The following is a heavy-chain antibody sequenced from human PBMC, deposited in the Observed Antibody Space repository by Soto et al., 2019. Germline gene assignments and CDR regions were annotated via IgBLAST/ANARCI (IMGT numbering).Heavy chain of an antibody. CDR3: ASGGNYYY. CDR1: GYTFTNYD. D-gene: IGHD4-4*01. V-gene: IGHV1-8*02. CDR2: MNPNSGNT. J-gene: IGHJ4*02. Sequence: VNVSCKTSGYTFTNYDISWVLQATGQGLEWMGWMNPNSGNTGYAQKFQGRVTMTRNTSISTAYMELSSLRSEDTAVYYCASGGNYYYCGQGNLVTVSS.